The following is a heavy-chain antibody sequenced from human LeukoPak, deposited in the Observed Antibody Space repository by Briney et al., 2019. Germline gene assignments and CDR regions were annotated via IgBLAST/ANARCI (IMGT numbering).Heavy chain of an antibody. CDR3: ARSESSSSRRAFDV. CDR1: GFTVSANF. Sequence: PGGSLRLSCAASGFTVSANFMIWVRQAPGKGLEWVSGMFGGGSTYYADSVKGRFTISRDNSKNTVYLQMNSVKPEDKAVYYCARSESSSSRRAFDVWGLGTGVTVFS. D-gene: IGHD6-6*01. V-gene: IGHV3-66*01. J-gene: IGHJ3*01. CDR2: MFGGGST.